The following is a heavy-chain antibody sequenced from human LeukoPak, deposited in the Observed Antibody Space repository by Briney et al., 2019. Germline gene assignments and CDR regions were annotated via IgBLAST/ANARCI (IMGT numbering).Heavy chain of an antibody. CDR1: GGTFSSYA. V-gene: IGHV1-69*13. CDR2: IIPIFGTA. Sequence: SVKVSCKASGGTFSSYAISWVRQAPGQGLEWMGGIIPIFGTANYAQKFQGRVTITADESTSTAYMELSSLRSEDTAVYYCAREFSPYDSSGYYYAFDYWAREPWSPSPQ. J-gene: IGHJ4*02. D-gene: IGHD3-22*01. CDR3: AREFSPYDSSGYYYAFDY.